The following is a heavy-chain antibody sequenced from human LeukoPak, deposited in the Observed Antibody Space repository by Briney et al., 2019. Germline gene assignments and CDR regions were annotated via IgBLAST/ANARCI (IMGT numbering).Heavy chain of an antibody. V-gene: IGHV4-39*01. D-gene: IGHD6-19*01. Sequence: SETLSLTCTVSGDSIASSTYYWGWIRQAPGKGLEWLGIVYWSGTTYYNPSFKSRVTISVDTSKSEFSLKLRSVAAADTAVYYCARNPYSSGWFTDYWGQGTLVTVSS. CDR3: ARNPYSSGWFTDY. J-gene: IGHJ4*02. CDR1: GDSIASSTYY. CDR2: VYWSGTT.